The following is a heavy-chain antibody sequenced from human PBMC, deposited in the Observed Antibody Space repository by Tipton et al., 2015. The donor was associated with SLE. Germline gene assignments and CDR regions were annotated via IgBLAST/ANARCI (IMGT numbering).Heavy chain of an antibody. Sequence: TLSLTCTVSGGSISSSSFYWAWIRQPPGKGLEWIGYISYGGGTNYNPSLKSRVTMSVDTAKNQFSLKLTSVPAADTAVYYCARGMFTWRGAIVGVDVWGQGTTVNVSS. CDR3: ARGMFTWRGAIVGVDV. J-gene: IGHJ6*02. CDR1: GGSISSSSFY. D-gene: IGHD3-10*02. V-gene: IGHV4-61*05. CDR2: ISYGGGT.